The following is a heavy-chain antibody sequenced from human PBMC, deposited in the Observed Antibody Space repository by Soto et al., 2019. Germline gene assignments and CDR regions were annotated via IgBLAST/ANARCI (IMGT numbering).Heavy chain of an antibody. CDR2: INSDGSST. D-gene: IGHD3-22*01. CDR1: VFTLSSYW. J-gene: IGHJ4*02. CDR3: TKPPNYYDSSGYYDY. Sequence: GSVRLSCAASVFTLSSYWMHWVRQAAGKGLVWVSRINSDGSSTSYADSVKGRFTISRDNAKNTLYLQMNSLRAEDTAVYYCTKPPNYYDSSGYYDYWGQRTLVNAS. V-gene: IGHV3-74*01.